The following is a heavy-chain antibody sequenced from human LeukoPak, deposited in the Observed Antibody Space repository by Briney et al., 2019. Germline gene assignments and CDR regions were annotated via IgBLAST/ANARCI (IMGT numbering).Heavy chain of an antibody. CDR3: AKDSPHTVTTRDYFDY. D-gene: IGHD4-17*01. CDR2: ISGSGGST. J-gene: IGHJ4*02. V-gene: IGHV3-23*01. Sequence: GGSLRPSCAASGFTFSSYAMSWVRQAPGKGLEWVSAISGSGGSTNYADPAKGRFPISRDNSKNTLYLQMNSLRAEDTAVYYCAKDSPHTVTTRDYFDYWGQGTLVTVSS. CDR1: GFTFSSYA.